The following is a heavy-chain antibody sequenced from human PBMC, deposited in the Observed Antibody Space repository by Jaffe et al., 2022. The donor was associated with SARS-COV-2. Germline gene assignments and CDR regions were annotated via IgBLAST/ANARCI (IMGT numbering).Heavy chain of an antibody. CDR3: ARFLYGDSPSFDP. CDR2: IYPGDSDT. CDR1: GYRFASYW. V-gene: IGHV5-51*01. D-gene: IGHD2-2*02. Sequence: EVQLVQSGSEVKKPGESLKISCKGSGYRFASYWIGWVRQMPGKGLEWMGIIYPGDSDTRYSPSFQGQVTISADKSISTAYLQWSSLKASDTAMYYCARFLYGDSPSFDPWGQGTLVTVSS. J-gene: IGHJ5*02.